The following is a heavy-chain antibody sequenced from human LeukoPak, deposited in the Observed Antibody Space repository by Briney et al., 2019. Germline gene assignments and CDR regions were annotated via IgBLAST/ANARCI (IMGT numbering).Heavy chain of an antibody. CDR2: ISYDGSNK. D-gene: IGHD3-10*01. CDR3: AKDTYYYGSGSYSTYYYYYGMDV. Sequence: GGSLRLSCAASGFTFSSYGIHWVRQAPGKGLEWVAVISYDGSNKYYADSVKGRFTISRDNSKNTLYLQMNSLRAEDTAVYYCAKDTYYYGSGSYSTYYYYYGMDVWGQGTTVTVSS. J-gene: IGHJ6*02. V-gene: IGHV3-30*18. CDR1: GFTFSSYG.